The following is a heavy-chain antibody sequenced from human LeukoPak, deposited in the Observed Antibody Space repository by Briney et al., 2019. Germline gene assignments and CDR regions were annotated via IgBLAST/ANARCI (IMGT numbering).Heavy chain of an antibody. V-gene: IGHV1-69*05. CDR3: ARDRGYCSSTSCYEFDP. CDR2: IIPIFGTA. CDR1: GGTFSSYA. J-gene: IGHJ5*02. D-gene: IGHD2-2*01. Sequence: VKASCKASGGTFSSYAISWVRQAPGQGLEWMGGIIPIFGTANYAQKFQGRVTITTDESTSTAYMELSRLRSDDTAVYYCARDRGYCSSTSCYEFDPWGQGTLVTVSS.